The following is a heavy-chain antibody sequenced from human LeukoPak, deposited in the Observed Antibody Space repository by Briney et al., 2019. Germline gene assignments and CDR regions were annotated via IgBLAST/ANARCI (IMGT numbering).Heavy chain of an antibody. D-gene: IGHD5-18*01. CDR3: AKTIGTAMVPVGFNY. V-gene: IGHV3-23*01. CDR2: ISGSGGST. J-gene: IGHJ4*02. CDR1: GFTFTIYA. Sequence: GGSLRLSCAASGFTFTIYAMSWVRQAPGKGLEWVSGISGSGGSTYYADSVKVRFTISRDNSKNTLYLQMNSLRAEDTAVYYCAKTIGTAMVPVGFNYWGQGALVTVSS.